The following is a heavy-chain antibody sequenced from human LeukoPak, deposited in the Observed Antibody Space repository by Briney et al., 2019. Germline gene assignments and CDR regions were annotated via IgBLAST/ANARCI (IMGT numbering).Heavy chain of an antibody. CDR3: ARGQDIVVVPAATNWFDP. D-gene: IGHD2-2*01. Sequence: ASVKVSCKSSVYTFTGYYMHWVRQAPGQGLEWMGWINPNSGGTNYAQKFQGWVTMTRDTSISTAYMELSRLRSDDTAVYYCARGQDIVVVPAATNWFDPWGQGTLVTVSS. CDR2: INPNSGGT. V-gene: IGHV1-2*04. J-gene: IGHJ5*02. CDR1: VYTFTGYY.